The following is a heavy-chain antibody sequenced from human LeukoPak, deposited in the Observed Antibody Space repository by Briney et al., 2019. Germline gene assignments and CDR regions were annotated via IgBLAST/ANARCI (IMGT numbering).Heavy chain of an antibody. J-gene: IGHJ4*02. V-gene: IGHV1-2*02. CDR1: GYTFTGYY. Sequence: GASVKVSFKASGYTFTGYYMHWVRQAPGQGLEWMGWINPNSGGTNYAQKFHGRVTVTRDKSITTAYLALSRLRVDDTAVYYCARGDYDFWSGYYFYWGQGTLVTVCS. CDR3: ARGDYDFWSGYYFY. D-gene: IGHD3-3*01. CDR2: INPNSGGT.